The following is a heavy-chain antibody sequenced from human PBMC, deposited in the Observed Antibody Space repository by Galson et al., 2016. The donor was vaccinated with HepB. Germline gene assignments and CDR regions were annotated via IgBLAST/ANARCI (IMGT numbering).Heavy chain of an antibody. Sequence: SLRLSCAVSGFTFSDNWMHWVRQAPGKGLEWVSVVYTGGSTFYADSVRGRFTISRDNSNNTLYLQMNSLRAEDTAVYYCATASAVDYGDYLRVWGQGTLVTVSS. CDR3: ATASAVDYGDYLRV. CDR2: VYTGGST. CDR1: GFTFSDNW. D-gene: IGHD4-17*01. J-gene: IGHJ4*02. V-gene: IGHV3-53*01.